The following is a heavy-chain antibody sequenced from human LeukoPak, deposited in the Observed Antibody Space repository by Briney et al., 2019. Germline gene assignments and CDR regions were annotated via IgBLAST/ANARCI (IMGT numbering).Heavy chain of an antibody. J-gene: IGHJ4*02. D-gene: IGHD1-26*01. CDR2: IYPGDSDT. CDR1: GYNFNSYW. CDR3: ARQGASDYFDY. V-gene: IGHV5-51*01. Sequence: GESLKISCKGSGYNFNSYWIALVRQMPGKGLEWMGIIYPGDSDTRYSPSFQGQVTVSADKSISTAYLQWSSLKASDTAMYYCARQGASDYFDYWGQGTLVTVSS.